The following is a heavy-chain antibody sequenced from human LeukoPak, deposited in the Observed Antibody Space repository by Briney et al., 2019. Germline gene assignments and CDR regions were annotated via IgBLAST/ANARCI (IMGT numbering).Heavy chain of an antibody. CDR1: GYTFSGYY. J-gene: IGHJ4*02. CDR2: INPDSGGT. V-gene: IGHV1-2*02. D-gene: IGHD3-22*01. Sequence: ASVKVSCKASGYTFSGYYMHWMRQAPGQGLEWMGWINPDSGGTNYAQKFQGRVTMTRDTSISTAYMELNRLTSDDTAVYYCSRGPYELDSSGYYYVRYFDYWGQGTLVTVSS. CDR3: SRGPYELDSSGYYYVRYFDY.